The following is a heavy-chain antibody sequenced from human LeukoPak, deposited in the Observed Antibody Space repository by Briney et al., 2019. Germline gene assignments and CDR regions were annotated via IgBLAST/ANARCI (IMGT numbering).Heavy chain of an antibody. J-gene: IGHJ4*02. CDR1: GFSLSTSGMC. CDR2: IDWDDDK. D-gene: IGHD6-19*01. Sequence: SGPALVKPTQTLTLTCTFSGFSLSTSGMCVSWIRQPPGKALEWLARIDWDDDKYYSTSLKTRLTISKDTSKNQVVLTMTNMDPVDTATYYCVRIRAGAHYFDYWGQGTLVTVSS. V-gene: IGHV2-70*11. CDR3: VRIRAGAHYFDY.